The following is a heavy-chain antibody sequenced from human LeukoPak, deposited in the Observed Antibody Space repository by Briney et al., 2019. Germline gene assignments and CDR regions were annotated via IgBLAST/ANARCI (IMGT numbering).Heavy chain of an antibody. V-gene: IGHV3-21*01. CDR3: AKDRSSSWTWTIDY. Sequence: GGSLRLSCAASGFTFSSYSMNWVRQAPGKGLEWVSSISSSSSYIYYADSVKGRFTISRDNAKNSLYLQMNSLRAEDTAVYYCAKDRSSSWTWTIDYWGQGTLVTVSS. D-gene: IGHD6-13*01. J-gene: IGHJ4*02. CDR2: ISSSSSYI. CDR1: GFTFSSYS.